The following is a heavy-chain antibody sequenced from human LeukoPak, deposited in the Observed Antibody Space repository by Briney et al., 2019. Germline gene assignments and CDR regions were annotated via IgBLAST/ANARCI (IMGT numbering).Heavy chain of an antibody. CDR3: AKDPSRVTMVRGARTLGY. J-gene: IGHJ4*02. D-gene: IGHD3-10*01. V-gene: IGHV3-23*01. CDR2: ISGSGGST. CDR1: A. Sequence: AXXWVRQAPGXXXEWVSAISGSGGSTYYADSVKGRFTISRDNSKNTLYLQMNSLRAEDTAVYYCAKDPSRVTMVRGARTLGYWGQGTLVTVSS.